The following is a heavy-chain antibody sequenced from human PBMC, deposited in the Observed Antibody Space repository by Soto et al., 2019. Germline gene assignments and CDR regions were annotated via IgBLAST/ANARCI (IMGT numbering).Heavy chain of an antibody. J-gene: IGHJ4*02. D-gene: IGHD3-16*01. CDR2: ILYDGSKK. V-gene: IGHV3-30*03. Sequence: QPGGSLRLSCVASGFNLNTYGIYWVRQAPGKGLQWVTQILYDGSKKHYADSVKGRFTITRDNSKNTVYLQMDSLRVADTAMYYCVRHLALMADYWGQGTLVTVSS. CDR3: VRHLALMADY. CDR1: GFNLNTYG.